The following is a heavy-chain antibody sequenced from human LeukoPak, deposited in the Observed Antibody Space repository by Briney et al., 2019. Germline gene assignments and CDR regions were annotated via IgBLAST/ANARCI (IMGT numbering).Heavy chain of an antibody. CDR3: ARGTYYFDNGGPSKHFDF. D-gene: IGHD3-22*01. CDR2: VYHTGST. J-gene: IGHJ4*02. CDR1: GGSISGYY. V-gene: IGHV4-59*01. Sequence: SETLSLTCTISGGSISGYYWSWIRQPPEKGLEWIGYVYHTGSTNYNTSLKSRVTMSVDTSKNQFSLKLSSVTAADTAVYYCARGTYYFDNGGPSKHFDFWGQGALVTVSS.